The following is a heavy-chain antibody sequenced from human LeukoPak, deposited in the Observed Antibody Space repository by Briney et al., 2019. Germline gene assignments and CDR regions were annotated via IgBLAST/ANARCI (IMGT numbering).Heavy chain of an antibody. D-gene: IGHD3-10*01. CDR3: AKDLHYYGPGSSPQY. J-gene: IGHJ4*02. V-gene: IGHV3-30*18. CDR2: ISYDGSTK. Sequence: PGRSLRLSCEASGFTFSNYAMHWLRRAPGKGLEWVALISYDGSTKHYADSVKGRFTISRDNSKNTLSLQINSLRSEDTALYYCAKDLHYYGPGSSPQYWGQGTLVTVSS. CDR1: GFTFSNYA.